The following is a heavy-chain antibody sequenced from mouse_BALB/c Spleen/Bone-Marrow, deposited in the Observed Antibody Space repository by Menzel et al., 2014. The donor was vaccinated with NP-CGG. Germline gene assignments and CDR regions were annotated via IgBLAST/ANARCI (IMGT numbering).Heavy chain of an antibody. CDR2: INPGSGGT. Sequence: QVQLQQSGAELVMPGTSVKVSCKASGYAFTNYLIEWVKQRPGQGLEWIGVINPGSGGTNYNEKFKGKATLTADKSSSXAYMQLSSLTSDDSAVYFCARGAYYGNYFDYWGQGTTLTVSS. V-gene: IGHV1-54*01. D-gene: IGHD2-10*01. CDR3: ARGAYYGNYFDY. CDR1: GYAFTNYL. J-gene: IGHJ2*01.